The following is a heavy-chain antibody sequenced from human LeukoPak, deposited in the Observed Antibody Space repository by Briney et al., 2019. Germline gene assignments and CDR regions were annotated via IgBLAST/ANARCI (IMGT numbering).Heavy chain of an antibody. Sequence: GGSLRLSCVASHFTFSHFGMHWVRQAPGKGLEWVAVIWNDGSSQYYADSVKGRFTISRDNSQNTVYLQMNSLRGEDTAVYYCAKDAQRGFGYSNSLEKWGQGTLVIVSS. J-gene: IGHJ4*02. V-gene: IGHV3-33*06. CDR3: AKDAQRGFGYSNSLEK. CDR2: IWNDGSSQ. CDR1: HFTFSHFG. D-gene: IGHD4-11*01.